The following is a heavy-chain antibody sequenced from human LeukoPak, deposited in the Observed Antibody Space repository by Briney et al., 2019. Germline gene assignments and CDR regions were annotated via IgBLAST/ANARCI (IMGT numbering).Heavy chain of an antibody. CDR1: GGSISSYY. D-gene: IGHD3-22*01. V-gene: IGHV4-59*08. Sequence: SETLSLTCTVSGGSISSYYWSWIRQPPGKGLEWIGYIYYSGSTNYNPSLKSRVTISVDTSKNQFSLKLSSVTAADTAVYYCARYYYDSSGYYRNGEVWFDPWGQGTLVTVSS. CDR2: IYYSGST. J-gene: IGHJ5*02. CDR3: ARYYYDSSGYYRNGEVWFDP.